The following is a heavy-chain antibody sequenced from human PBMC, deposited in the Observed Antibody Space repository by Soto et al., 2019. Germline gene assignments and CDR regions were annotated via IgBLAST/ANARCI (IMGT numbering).Heavy chain of an antibody. CDR1: GFTFSSYA. V-gene: IGHV3-48*02. CDR2: ISSSSSTI. D-gene: IGHD6-13*01. J-gene: IGHJ5*02. CDR3: ARDSSSYNWFDP. Sequence: GSLRLSCAASGFTFSSYAMSWVRQAPGKGLEWVSYISSSSSTIYYADSVKGRFTISRDNAKNSLYLQMNSLRDEDTAVYYCARDSSSYNWFDPWGQGTLVTVSS.